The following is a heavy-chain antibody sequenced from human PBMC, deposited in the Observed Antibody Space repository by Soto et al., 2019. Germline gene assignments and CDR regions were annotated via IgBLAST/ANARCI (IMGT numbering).Heavy chain of an antibody. V-gene: IGHV3-23*01. Sequence: EVQLLESGGGLVQPGGSLRLSCAASGFTFSSYAMSWVRQAPGKGLEWDSAISGSGGSTYYADSVKGRFTISRDNSKNTLYLQMNSLRAEDTAVYYCAKDRGSSGWNFDYWGQGTLVTVSS. CDR2: ISGSGGST. J-gene: IGHJ4*02. CDR3: AKDRGSSGWNFDY. D-gene: IGHD6-19*01. CDR1: GFTFSSYA.